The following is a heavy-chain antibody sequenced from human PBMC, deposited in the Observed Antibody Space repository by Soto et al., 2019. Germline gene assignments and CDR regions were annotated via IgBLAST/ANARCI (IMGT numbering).Heavy chain of an antibody. D-gene: IGHD3-3*01. Sequence: GKGLEWMGWISAYNGNTNYAQKLQGRVTMTTDTSTSTAYMELSSLRSEDTAVYYCAAVDFYFWSRNYIAPLGHGLDIW. CDR2: ISAYNGNT. V-gene: IGHV1-18*01. J-gene: IGHJ3*02. CDR3: AAVDFYFWSRNYIAPLGHGLDI.